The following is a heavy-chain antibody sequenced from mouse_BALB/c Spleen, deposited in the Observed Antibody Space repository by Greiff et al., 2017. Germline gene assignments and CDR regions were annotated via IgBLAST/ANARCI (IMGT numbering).Heavy chain of an antibody. D-gene: IGHD4-1*01. CDR2: IYPGDGDT. Sequence: QVQLKQSGAELVRPGSSVKISCKASGYAFSSYWMNWVKQRPGQGLEWIGQIYPGDGDTNYNGKFKGKATLTADKSSSTAYMQLSSLTSEDSAVYYCTRYDWAWFAYWGQGTLVTVSA. CDR1: GYAFSSYW. CDR3: TRYDWAWFAY. V-gene: IGHV1-80*01. J-gene: IGHJ3*01.